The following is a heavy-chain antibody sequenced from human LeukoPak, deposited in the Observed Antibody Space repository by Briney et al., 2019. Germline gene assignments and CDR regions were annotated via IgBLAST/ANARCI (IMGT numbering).Heavy chain of an antibody. V-gene: IGHV1-8*01. CDR1: GYTFTSYD. D-gene: IGHD5-24*01. CDR3: ARDDGRRTQGDY. CDR2: MNPNSGNT. Sequence: ASVKVSCKASGYTFTSYDINWVRQATGQELEWMGWMNPNSGNTGYAQKFQGRVTMTRNTSISTAYMELSSLRSEDTAVYYCARDDGRRTQGDYWGQGTLVTVSS. J-gene: IGHJ4*02.